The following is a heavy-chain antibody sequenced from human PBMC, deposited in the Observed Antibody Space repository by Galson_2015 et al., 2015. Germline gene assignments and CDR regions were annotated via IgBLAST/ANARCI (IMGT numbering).Heavy chain of an antibody. D-gene: IGHD5-18*01. CDR3: ARSGFGYGNDVAFDH. CDR1: GYTFTSYG. V-gene: IGHV1-18*01. CDR2: ISAYNGNT. Sequence: SVKVSCKASGYTFTSYGISWVRQAPGQGLEWMGWISAYNGNTNYAQKLQGRVTMTTDTSTNTAYMELRSLRSDDTSVYYCARSGFGYGNDVAFDHSGQWTMVTVSS. J-gene: IGHJ3*01.